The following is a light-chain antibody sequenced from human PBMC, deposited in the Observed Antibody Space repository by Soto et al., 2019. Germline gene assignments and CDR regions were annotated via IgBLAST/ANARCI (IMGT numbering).Light chain of an antibody. J-gene: IGKJ1*01. CDR1: QSIRSN. CDR2: DAS. Sequence: EIVMTQSPATLSVSPGERASLSCRASQSIRSNLAWYQQKPGQTPRLLIYDASSRATGIPDRFSGSGSGTDFTLTISSLQAEDVAVYYCQQYYSTPAWTFGQGTKVDIK. CDR3: QQYYSTPAWT. V-gene: IGKV3D-15*01.